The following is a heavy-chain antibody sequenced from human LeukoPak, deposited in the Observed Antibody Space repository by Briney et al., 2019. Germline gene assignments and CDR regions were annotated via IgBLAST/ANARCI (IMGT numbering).Heavy chain of an antibody. Sequence: SVNDSRKPSRYTLTSYNMHWVGQAPGPGLEWMGSVYPGTGGTNYAQKFQGRVTMTTDTSISTAYMELRGLTSDDTAVYFCVRGAVIAHFDYWGQGTLVTVSS. CDR1: RYTLTSYN. D-gene: IGHD2-21*01. V-gene: IGHV1-2*02. CDR3: VRGAVIAHFDY. CDR2: VYPGTGGT. J-gene: IGHJ4*02.